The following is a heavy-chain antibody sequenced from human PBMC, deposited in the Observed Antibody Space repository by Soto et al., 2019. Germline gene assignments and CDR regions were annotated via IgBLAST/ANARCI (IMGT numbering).Heavy chain of an antibody. Sequence: QVRLVESGGGVVQPGRSLRLSCEASRFTFSGYVIHWVRQAPGKGLEWVAFISFDGTNKYYAGSVEGPFSISRDNSKDTLYLNMNSLRVEDTAVYYSASAWSYGMDVWGQGTTVTVSS. CDR2: ISFDGTNK. D-gene: IGHD2-15*01. CDR1: RFTFSGYV. CDR3: ASAWSYGMDV. J-gene: IGHJ6*02. V-gene: IGHV3-30*03.